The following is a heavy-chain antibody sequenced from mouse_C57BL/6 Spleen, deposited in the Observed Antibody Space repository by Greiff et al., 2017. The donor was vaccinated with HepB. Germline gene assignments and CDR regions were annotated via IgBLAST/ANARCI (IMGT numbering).Heavy chain of an antibody. V-gene: IGHV14-4*01. CDR3: TTKDYEDYFDY. Sequence: EVKLQQSGAELVRPGASVKLSCTASGFNIKDDYMHWVKQRPEQGLEWIGWIDPENGDTEYASKFQGKATITADTSSNTAYLQLSSLTSEDTAVYYCTTKDYEDYFDYWGQGTTLTVSS. CDR1: GFNIKDDY. CDR2: IDPENGDT. D-gene: IGHD2-4*01. J-gene: IGHJ2*01.